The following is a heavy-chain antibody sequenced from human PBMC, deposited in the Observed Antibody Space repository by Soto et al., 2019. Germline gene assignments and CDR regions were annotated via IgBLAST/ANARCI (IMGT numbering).Heavy chain of an antibody. D-gene: IGHD6-13*01. CDR2: IIPIFTTT. CDR1: GGTFSNHA. J-gene: IGHJ3*02. CDR3: AREVAADGTFREDVFDI. V-gene: IGHV1-69*12. Sequence: QVHLVQSGAEVKKPGSSVKVSCKAPGGTFSNHAINWVRQAPGQGLEWMGRIIPIFTTTNYAQKFQGRVPMDADESTMTAYLELSSLKHDATAVYYCAREVAADGTFREDVFDIWGQGTLVTVSS.